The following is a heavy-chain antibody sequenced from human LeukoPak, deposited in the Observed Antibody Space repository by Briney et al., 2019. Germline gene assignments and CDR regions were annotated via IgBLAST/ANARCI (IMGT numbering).Heavy chain of an antibody. CDR3: ARDRLGGLGIAAAGTPFRYYYYGMDV. Sequence: GGSLRLSCAASGFTFSDYYMSWIRQAPGKGLEWVSYISSSGSTIYYADSVKGRFTISRDNAKNSLYLQMNSLRAEDTAVYYCARDRLGGLGIAAAGTPFRYYYYGMDVWGQGTTVTVSS. CDR2: ISSSGSTI. CDR1: GFTFSDYY. J-gene: IGHJ6*02. D-gene: IGHD6-13*01. V-gene: IGHV3-11*04.